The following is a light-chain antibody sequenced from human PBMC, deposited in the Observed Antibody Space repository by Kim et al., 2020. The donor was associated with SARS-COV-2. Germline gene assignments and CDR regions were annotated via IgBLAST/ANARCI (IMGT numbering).Light chain of an antibody. V-gene: IGKV3-20*01. CDR2: GAS. CDR3: QQYVTSPRGYS. Sequence: EIVLTQSPGTLSLSPGERATLSCRARQSVSNYLAWYQQKPGQAPWLVIYGASSRATGTPDRFSGSGSGTDFTLTISRLEPDDSAVYYCQQYVTSPRGYSFGQGTKLEI. J-gene: IGKJ2*03. CDR1: QSVSNY.